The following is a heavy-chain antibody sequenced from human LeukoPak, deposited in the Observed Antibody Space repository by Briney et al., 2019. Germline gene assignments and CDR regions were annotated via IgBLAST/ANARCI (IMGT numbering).Heavy chain of an antibody. CDR2: INHSGST. CDR3: ARAGYYYGSGSYREDY. V-gene: IGHV4-34*01. Sequence: SETLSLTCAVYGGSSSGYYWSWIRQPPGKGLEWIGEINHSGSTNYNPSLKSRVTISVDTSKNQFSLKLSSVTAADTAVYYCARAGYYYGSGSYREDYWGQGTLVTVSS. D-gene: IGHD3-10*01. CDR1: GGSSSGYY. J-gene: IGHJ4*02.